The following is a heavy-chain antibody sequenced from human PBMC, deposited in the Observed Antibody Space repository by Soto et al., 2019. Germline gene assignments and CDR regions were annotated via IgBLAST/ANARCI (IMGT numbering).Heavy chain of an antibody. Sequence: QVQLQESGPGLVRPSGTLSLTCAVSGDSINSNYCWTWVRQPPGKGLEWIAEIYYSGGTSYNPSLKSRVTISMDNSKNQFSLTLTSVTAADTAMYYCARDTGWGLGYWGQGTLVTVSS. CDR2: IYYSGGT. CDR1: GDSINSNYC. J-gene: IGHJ4*02. V-gene: IGHV4-4*02. D-gene: IGHD6-19*01. CDR3: ARDTGWGLGY.